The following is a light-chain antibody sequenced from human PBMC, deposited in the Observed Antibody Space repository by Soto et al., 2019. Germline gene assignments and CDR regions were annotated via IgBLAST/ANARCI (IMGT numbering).Light chain of an antibody. Sequence: QSALTQPASVSGSPGQSITISCTGTSSDVGSYNCVSWYQQHPGKAPTLIIYEVNKRPSGVSNRFSGSKSGNTASLTISGLQAEDEADYYCCSSVGGPNWVFGGGTKLTVL. CDR1: SSDVGSYNC. J-gene: IGLJ3*02. CDR2: EVN. V-gene: IGLV2-23*02. CDR3: CSSVGGPNWV.